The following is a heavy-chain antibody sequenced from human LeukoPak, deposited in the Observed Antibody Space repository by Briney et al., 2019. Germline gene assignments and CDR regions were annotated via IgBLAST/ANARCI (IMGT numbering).Heavy chain of an antibody. CDR1: GFTFSSYG. CDR3: ARVHCSSTSCYTPYYYYGMDV. V-gene: IGHV3-33*01. CDR2: IWYDGSNK. Sequence: GGSLRLSCAASGFTFSSYGMHWVRQAPGKGLEWVAVIWYDGSNKYYADSVKGRFTISRDNSKNTLYLQMNSLRAEDTAVYYCARVHCSSTSCYTPYYYYGMDVWGQGTTVTVSS. D-gene: IGHD2-2*02. J-gene: IGHJ6*02.